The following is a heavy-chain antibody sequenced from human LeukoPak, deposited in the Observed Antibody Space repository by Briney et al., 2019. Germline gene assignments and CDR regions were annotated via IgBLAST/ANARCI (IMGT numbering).Heavy chain of an antibody. V-gene: IGHV3-21*01. CDR2: ISSSSSYI. CDR1: GFTFSSYS. D-gene: IGHD3-10*01. CDR3: ARDSYGSGISGNFDY. J-gene: IGHJ4*02. Sequence: GSLRLSCAASGFTFSSYSMNWVRQAPGKGLEWVSSISSSSSYIYYADSVKGRFTISRDNAKNSLYLQMNSLRAEDTAVYYCARDSYGSGISGNFDYWGQGTLVTVSS.